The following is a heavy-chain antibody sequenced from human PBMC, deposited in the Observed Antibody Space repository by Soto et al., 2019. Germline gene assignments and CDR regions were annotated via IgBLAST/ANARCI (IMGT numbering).Heavy chain of an antibody. CDR3: AKRACDITMIVVVINGFDY. CDR2: IGGSGCST. J-gene: IGHJ4*02. D-gene: IGHD3-22*01. Sequence: EVQLLESGGGLVQPGGSLKLFCAASGFTFSSYAMSWVRQAPGKGLEWGSGIGGSGCSTYYADSVKGRFTISRANYKNTLDLQMNSLRAKDTAVYYCAKRACDITMIVVVINGFDYWGQGTLVTVSS. CDR1: GFTFSSYA. V-gene: IGHV3-23*01.